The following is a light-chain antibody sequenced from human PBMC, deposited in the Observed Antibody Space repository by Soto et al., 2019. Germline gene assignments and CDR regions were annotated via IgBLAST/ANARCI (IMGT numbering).Light chain of an antibody. CDR3: QQYNNWPPIT. CDR1: RSISTN. Sequence: ETVMTQSPPTLSVSPGERATLSCRASRSISTNVAWYQHKSGQAPRLLIYSASTRATGIPTRFSGSGSGTEFTLTISSLQSEDFAIYYCQQYNNWPPITFGGGTKVDIK. J-gene: IGKJ4*01. V-gene: IGKV3-15*01. CDR2: SAS.